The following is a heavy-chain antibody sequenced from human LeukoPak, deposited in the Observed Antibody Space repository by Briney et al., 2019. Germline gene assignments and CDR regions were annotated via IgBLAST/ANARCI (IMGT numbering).Heavy chain of an antibody. CDR1: GFSFRSYG. Sequence: GRSLRLSCAASGFSFRSYGMHWVRQAPGKGLEWVAIVSYDGSNRYYADSVKGRVTISRDNSKSTMYLQMDSLRAEDTAVYYCAKGRTQSGYDLDYWGQGTLVTVSS. D-gene: IGHD5-12*01. J-gene: IGHJ4*02. CDR2: VSYDGSNR. CDR3: AKGRTQSGYDLDY. V-gene: IGHV3-30*18.